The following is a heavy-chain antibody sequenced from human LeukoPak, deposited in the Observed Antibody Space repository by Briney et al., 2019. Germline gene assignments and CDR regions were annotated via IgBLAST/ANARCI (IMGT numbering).Heavy chain of an antibody. CDR1: GFSLPTSRVG. J-gene: IGHJ3*02. Sequence: ESGPTLVQPPQTLTLTCTFSGFSLPTSRVGGGWIRQPPGKALEWLALIYWDDDKRYSPSLKTRLNITEDTPKNQVVLKISNLNPVDTAPYFCSHGRGSFDIWGQGTKVTVSS. V-gene: IGHV2-5*02. D-gene: IGHD1-26*01. CDR2: IYWDDDK. CDR3: SHGRGSFDI.